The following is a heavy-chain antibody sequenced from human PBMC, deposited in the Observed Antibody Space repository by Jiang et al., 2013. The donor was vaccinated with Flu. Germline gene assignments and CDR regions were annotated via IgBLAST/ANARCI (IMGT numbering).Heavy chain of an antibody. CDR2: INHSGST. CDR3: ARHGRVGEYFQH. J-gene: IGHJ1*01. CDR1: GGSFSGYY. V-gene: IGHV4-34*01. Sequence: GLLKPSETLSLTCAVYGGSFSGYYWSWIRQPPGKGLEWIGEINHSGSTNYNPSLKSRVTISVDTSKNQFSLKLSSVTAADTAVYYCARHGRVGEYFQHWGQGTLVTVSS.